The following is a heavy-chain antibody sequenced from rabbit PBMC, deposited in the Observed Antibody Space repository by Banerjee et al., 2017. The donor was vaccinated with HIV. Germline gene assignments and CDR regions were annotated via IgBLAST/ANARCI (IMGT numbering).Heavy chain of an antibody. Sequence: QEQLVESGGGLVQPGGSLTLSCKASGFDFSTYGVSWVRQAPGKGLEWIACINTISGDTVYATWAKGRLTISKTSSTTVTLEMTSLTAADTATYFCASSVGYNYASFGLWGQGTLVTVS. CDR2: INTISGDT. V-gene: IGHV1S45*01. CDR3: ASSVGYNYASFGL. J-gene: IGHJ3*01. D-gene: IGHD6-1*01. CDR1: GFDFSTYG.